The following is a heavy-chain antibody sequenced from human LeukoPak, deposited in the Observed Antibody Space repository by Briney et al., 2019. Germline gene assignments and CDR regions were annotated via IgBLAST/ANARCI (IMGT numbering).Heavy chain of an antibody. Sequence: PGGSLRLSCAVSGFTFTNVWMNWARQAPGKGLEWVGRIKNKDEGEKTDYAAPVKGRFTISRDDSKATLFLQMNSLKMEDTGIYYSTTGIDYGGGYWGQGTLVSVSS. D-gene: IGHD3-16*01. V-gene: IGHV3-15*07. CDR3: TTGIDYGGGY. CDR1: GFTFTNVW. J-gene: IGHJ4*02. CDR2: IKNKDEGEKT.